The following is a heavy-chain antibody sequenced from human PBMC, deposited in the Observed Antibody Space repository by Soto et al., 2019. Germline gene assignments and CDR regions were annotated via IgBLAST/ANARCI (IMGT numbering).Heavy chain of an antibody. J-gene: IGHJ6*02. CDR1: GFTFRNYA. V-gene: IGHV3-23*01. CDR3: TRILWSSRRDALDL. D-gene: IGHD2-21*01. CDR2: IGTSGTPT. Sequence: GGSLRLSCVASGFTFRNYAMAWVRQAPGEDLEWVSAIGTSGTPTLYADSVKSRFSISRDDSRNTVSLQMNSLGVEDTATYYCTRILWSSRRDALDLWGQGTSVTVSS.